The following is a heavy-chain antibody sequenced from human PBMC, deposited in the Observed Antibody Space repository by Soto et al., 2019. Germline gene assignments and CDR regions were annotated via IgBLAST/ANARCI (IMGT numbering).Heavy chain of an antibody. D-gene: IGHD6-6*01. CDR1: GFTFSSYA. J-gene: IGHJ3*02. Sequence: PGGSLRLSCAASGFTFSSYAMYWVRQAPGKGLEYVSAISSNGSSTYYANSVKGRFTISRDNAKNSLYLQMNSLRAEDTAVYYCARQIAARSEVDIWGQGTMVTVSS. CDR2: ISSNGSST. V-gene: IGHV3-64*01. CDR3: ARQIAARSEVDI.